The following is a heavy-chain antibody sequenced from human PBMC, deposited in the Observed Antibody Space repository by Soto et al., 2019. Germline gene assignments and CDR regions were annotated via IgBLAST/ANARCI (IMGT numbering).Heavy chain of an antibody. D-gene: IGHD5-12*01. J-gene: IGHJ4*02. CDR3: ARMDIVATTEDY. CDR1: GGTFSSYA. Sequence: SVKVSCKASGGTFSSYAISWVRQAPGQGLEWMGGIIPIFGTANYAQKFRGRVTITADKSTSTAYMELSSLRSEDTAVYYCARMDIVATTEDYWGPGTLVTVS. V-gene: IGHV1-69*06. CDR2: IIPIFGTA.